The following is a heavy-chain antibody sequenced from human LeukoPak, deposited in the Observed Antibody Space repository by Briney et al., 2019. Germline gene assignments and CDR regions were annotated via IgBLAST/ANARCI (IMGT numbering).Heavy chain of an antibody. CDR1: GGTFSSYA. J-gene: IGHJ3*02. CDR2: IIPIFGTA. V-gene: IGHV1-69*13. Sequence: SVKVSXKASGGTFSSYAISWVRQAPGQGLEWMGGIIPIFGTANYAQKFQGRVTITADESTSTAYMELSSLRSEDTAVYYCARIFCSSTSCYIFRNDAFDIWGQGTMVTVSS. D-gene: IGHD2-2*02. CDR3: ARIFCSSTSCYIFRNDAFDI.